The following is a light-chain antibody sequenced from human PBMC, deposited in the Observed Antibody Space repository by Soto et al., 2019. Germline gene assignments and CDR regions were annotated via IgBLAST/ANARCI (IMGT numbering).Light chain of an antibody. CDR2: GAS. CDR3: QQYGSSPS. Sequence: DIVLTQSPGTLSLSPGERATLSCRASQSVSSSYLAWYQQKPGQAPRLLIYGASSRATGIPDRFSGSGSATVYTLTISRLEPEDFAVYYCQQYGSSPSFGQGTKREIK. J-gene: IGKJ2*01. CDR1: QSVSSSY. V-gene: IGKV3-20*01.